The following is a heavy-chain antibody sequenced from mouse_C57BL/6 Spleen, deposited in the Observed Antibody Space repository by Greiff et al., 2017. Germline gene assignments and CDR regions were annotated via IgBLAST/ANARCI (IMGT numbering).Heavy chain of an antibody. Sequence: VQLQQPGAELVKPGASVKLSCKASGYTFTSYWMHWVKQRPGQGLEWIGMIHPNSGSTNYNETFKSKATLTVDKASSTAYMQLSSLTSEDSAVYYCAMMVTTRPYYFDDWGQGTTLTVSA. D-gene: IGHD2-2*01. CDR3: AMMVTTRPYYFDD. CDR1: GYTFTSYW. CDR2: IHPNSGST. J-gene: IGHJ2*01. V-gene: IGHV1-64*01.